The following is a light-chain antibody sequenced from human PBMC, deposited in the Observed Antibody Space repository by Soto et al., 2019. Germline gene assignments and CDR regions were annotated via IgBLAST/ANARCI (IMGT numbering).Light chain of an antibody. CDR2: QVT. V-gene: IGLV2-14*01. CDR3: SSYTDSSNYV. J-gene: IGLJ1*01. CDR1: SSDLAIYNY. Sequence: QSALTQSASVSGSPGQSITISCIGTSSDLAIYNYVSWYQQQPGKAPKLMIYQVTNRPSGVSNRFSGSRSGNTASLTISGLQAEDEADYYCSSYTDSSNYVFGTGTKLTVL.